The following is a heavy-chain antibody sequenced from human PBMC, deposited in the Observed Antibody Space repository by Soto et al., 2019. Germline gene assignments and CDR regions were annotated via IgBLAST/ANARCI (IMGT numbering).Heavy chain of an antibody. V-gene: IGHV3-64D*08. CDR2: ISSDGEKS. Sequence: GGSLRLSCSASGFTFSGDAVHWVRQAPGKGLEYVSGISSDGEKSYYADSVKGSFTISRDNSKNTLYLQVSSLRPEDTAMYYCVVRGSAFDIWGQGTMVTVSS. D-gene: IGHD3-10*01. J-gene: IGHJ3*02. CDR1: GFTFSGDA. CDR3: VVRGSAFDI.